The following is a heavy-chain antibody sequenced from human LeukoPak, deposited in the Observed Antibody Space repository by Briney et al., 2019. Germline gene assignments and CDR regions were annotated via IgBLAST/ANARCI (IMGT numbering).Heavy chain of an antibody. CDR2: IIPTFGIA. V-gene: IGHV1-69*04. CDR1: GGTFSSYA. Sequence: ASVTVSCKASGGTFSSYAISWVRQAPRQGLEWMGRIIPTFGIANYAQKFQGRVTITADKSTSTAYMELSSLRSEDTAVYYCARDRGELLYYFDYWGQGTLVTVSS. CDR3: ARDRGELLYYFDY. D-gene: IGHD1-26*01. J-gene: IGHJ4*02.